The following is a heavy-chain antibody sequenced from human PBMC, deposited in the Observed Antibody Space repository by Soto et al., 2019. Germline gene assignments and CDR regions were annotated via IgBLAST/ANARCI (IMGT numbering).Heavy chain of an antibody. CDR2: INPSGDST. CDR1: GFTFGRHG. V-gene: IGHV3-23*01. J-gene: IGHJ4*02. CDR3: AKVDVSTAGSFDY. D-gene: IGHD6-13*01. Sequence: PGGSLRLSCVASGFTFGRHGLSWVRQAPGKGLEWVSTINPSGDSTFYADSVKGRFTISRDNSKNTVYLQMNSLSVGDTAVYLCAKVDVSTAGSFDYWGKGALVTVSS.